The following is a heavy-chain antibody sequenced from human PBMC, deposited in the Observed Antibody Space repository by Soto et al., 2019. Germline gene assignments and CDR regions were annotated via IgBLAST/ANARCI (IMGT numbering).Heavy chain of an antibody. CDR3: ASCSMITFGGVIVDDAFDM. J-gene: IGHJ3*02. CDR2: IYSGGSS. Sequence: EVQLVESGGGLIQPGGSLRLSCAASGFTVSSNYMSWVRQTPGKGLEWVSIIYSGGSSYYADSVKGRFTISSDNSKNTLYLQMNSLRGEDTAVYYCASCSMITFGGVIVDDAFDMWGQGTIGSVSS. D-gene: IGHD3-16*02. CDR1: GFTVSSNY. V-gene: IGHV3-53*01.